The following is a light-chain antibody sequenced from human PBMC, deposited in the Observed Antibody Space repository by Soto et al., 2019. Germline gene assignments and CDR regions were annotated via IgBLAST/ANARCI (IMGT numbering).Light chain of an antibody. CDR1: QRIADTY. CDR3: QQRGKWPST. CDR2: GAS. J-gene: IGKJ2*02. Sequence: EIVLSQSPGTLSLSPGERATLSCRASQRIADTYLAWYQHKPRQAPRLLIYGASRRATGIPERFSGSGSETDFTLTISRLEPEDFAVYYCQQRGKWPSTFGPGTKVE. V-gene: IGKV3D-20*02.